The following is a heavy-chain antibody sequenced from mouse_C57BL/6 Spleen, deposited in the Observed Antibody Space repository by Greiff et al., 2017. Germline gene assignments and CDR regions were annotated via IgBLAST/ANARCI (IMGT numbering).Heavy chain of an antibody. CDR1: GYTFTSYW. J-gene: IGHJ4*01. V-gene: IGHV1-64*01. CDR3: ARGVYGNYGGYYAMDY. Sequence: QVQLQQPGAELVKPGASVKLSCKASGYTFTSYWMHWVKQRPGQGLEWIGMIHPNSGSTNYNEKFKSKATLTVDKSSSTAYMQLSSLTSEESAVYYCARGVYGNYGGYYAMDYWGQGTSVTGSS. CDR2: IHPNSGST. D-gene: IGHD2-10*02.